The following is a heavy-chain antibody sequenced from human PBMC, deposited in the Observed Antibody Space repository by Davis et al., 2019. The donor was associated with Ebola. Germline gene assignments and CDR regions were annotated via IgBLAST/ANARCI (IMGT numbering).Heavy chain of an antibody. CDR1: GYTFAGYG. J-gene: IGHJ3*01. V-gene: IGHV1-18*01. D-gene: IGHD4-23*01. CDR2: IRVYDGDT. CDR3: ARVMTTVVTGHAYDV. Sequence: ASVKVSCKTSGYTFAGYGIAWVRQAPGQGPEWMGWIRVYDGDTKYAQKVQGRVTMTRDTDTATAYMELRRLTSDDTAVYYCARVMTTVVTGHAYDVWGQGTMVTVSS.